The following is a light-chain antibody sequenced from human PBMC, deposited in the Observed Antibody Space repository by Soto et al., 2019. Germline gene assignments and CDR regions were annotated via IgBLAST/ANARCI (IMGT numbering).Light chain of an antibody. CDR3: QSYDSNLSGSL. J-gene: IGLJ2*01. Sequence: QSVLTQAPSVSGAPGQRVTISCTGSNSNIGAGYDVHWYQHLPRTAPKLLIHNYVNRPSGVPDRFSGSKSGTSASLAITGLQGEDEGDYYCQSYDSNLSGSLFGGGTKLTVL. CDR2: NYV. CDR1: NSNIGAGYD. V-gene: IGLV1-40*01.